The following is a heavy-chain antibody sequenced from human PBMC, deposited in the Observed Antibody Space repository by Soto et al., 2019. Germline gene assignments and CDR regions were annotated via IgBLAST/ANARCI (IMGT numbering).Heavy chain of an antibody. CDR1: DYSISSDYY. Sequence: SETLSLTCTVSDYSISSDYYWGWIRQSPGNGLEWIASFYHTGSTHYNPSIKSRVTISVDTSKNHFSLKLTSVTAADTAVYYCARTFDYYGMDVWGQGTTVTVSS. V-gene: IGHV4-38-2*02. CDR3: ARTFDYYGMDV. J-gene: IGHJ6*02. CDR2: FYHTGST.